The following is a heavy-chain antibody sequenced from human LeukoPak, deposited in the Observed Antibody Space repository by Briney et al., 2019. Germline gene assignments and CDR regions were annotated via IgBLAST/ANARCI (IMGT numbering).Heavy chain of an antibody. CDR1: GGSFSGYY. Sequence: SETLSLTCAVYGGSFSGYYWSWIRQPPGKGLEWIGYNSGSTNYNPSLKSRVTISVDTSQNQFSLKLNSVTAADTAVYYCARDRRGNYPYYFDYWGQGTLDTVSS. CDR3: ARDRRGNYPYYFDY. D-gene: IGHD1-7*01. J-gene: IGHJ4*02. CDR2: NSGST. V-gene: IGHV4-59*12.